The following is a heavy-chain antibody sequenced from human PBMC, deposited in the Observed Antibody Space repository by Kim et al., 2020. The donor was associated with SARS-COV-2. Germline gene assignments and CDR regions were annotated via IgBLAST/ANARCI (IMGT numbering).Heavy chain of an antibody. CDR3: ARDTAMVIDYGMDV. Sequence: GGSLRLSCAASGFTFSSYGMHWVRQAPGKGLEWVAVIWYDGSNKYYADSVKGRFTISRDNSKNTLYLQMNSLRAEDTAVYYCARDTAMVIDYGMDVWGQGTTVTVSS. CDR1: GFTFSSYG. CDR2: IWYDGSNK. D-gene: IGHD5-18*01. V-gene: IGHV3-33*01. J-gene: IGHJ6*02.